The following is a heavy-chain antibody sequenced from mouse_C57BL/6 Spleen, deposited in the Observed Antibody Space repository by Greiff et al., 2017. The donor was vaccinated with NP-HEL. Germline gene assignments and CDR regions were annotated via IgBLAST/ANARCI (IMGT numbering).Heavy chain of an antibody. V-gene: IGHV5-4*01. CDR2: ISDGGSYT. Sequence: EVQRVESGGGLVKPGGSLKLSCAASGFTFSSYAMSWVRQTPEKRLEWVATISDGGSYTYYPDNVKGRFTISRDNAKNNLYLQMSHLKSEDTAMYYCARDRDGSSWFAYWGQGTLVTVSA. CDR3: ARDRDGSSWFAY. D-gene: IGHD2-3*01. J-gene: IGHJ3*01. CDR1: GFTFSSYA.